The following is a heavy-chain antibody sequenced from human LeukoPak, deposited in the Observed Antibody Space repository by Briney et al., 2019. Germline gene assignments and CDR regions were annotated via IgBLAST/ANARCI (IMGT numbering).Heavy chain of an antibody. J-gene: IGHJ4*02. CDR1: GFTFSSYR. V-gene: IGHV3-21*01. CDR3: ARWGDGGNSHYDY. CDR2: ISSRSSYI. Sequence: PGGSLRLSCAASGFTFSSYRMNWVRQAPGKGLEWVSSISSRSSYIYYADSLKGRFTISRDNAKNSLYLNIHSLRAEDTAVYYCARWGDGGNSHYDYWGQGTLVTVSS. D-gene: IGHD4-23*01.